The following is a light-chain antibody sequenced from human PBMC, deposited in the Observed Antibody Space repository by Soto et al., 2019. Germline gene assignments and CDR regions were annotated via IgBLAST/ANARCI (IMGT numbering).Light chain of an antibody. CDR3: QQYHNWPIS. J-gene: IGKJ5*01. V-gene: IGKV3-15*01. Sequence: EIVMTQSPATLSASPWESATLSCRASQSVSSNLAWHQQKPGQAPRILMYDASTRATGISARFSGSGSGTEFTLTISSLQSEDFAVYYCQQYHNWPISFGQGTRLEIK. CDR1: QSVSSN. CDR2: DAS.